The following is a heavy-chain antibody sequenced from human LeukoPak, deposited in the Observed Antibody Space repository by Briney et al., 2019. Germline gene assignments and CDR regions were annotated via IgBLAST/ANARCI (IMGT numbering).Heavy chain of an antibody. J-gene: IGHJ4*02. V-gene: IGHV4-61*02. CDR1: GGSISSGSYY. CDR3: ARGHREEWLLALGYFDY. D-gene: IGHD3-3*01. CDR2: IYTSGST. Sequence: PSQTLSLTCTVSGGSISSGSYYWSWIRQPAGKGLEWIGRIYTSGSTNYNPSLKSRVTISVDTSKNQFSLKLSSVTAADTAVYYCARGHREEWLLALGYFDYWGQGTLVTVSS.